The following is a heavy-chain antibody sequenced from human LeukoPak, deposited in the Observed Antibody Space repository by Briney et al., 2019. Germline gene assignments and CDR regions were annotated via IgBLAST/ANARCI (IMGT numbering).Heavy chain of an antibody. V-gene: IGHV4-59*02. J-gene: IGHJ4*02. CDR3: ARGGRDGPVDF. D-gene: IGHD5-24*01. CDR2: MSYSGTN. CDR1: VGSVRSHY. Sequence: SETLSLICIVSVGSVRSHYWNWIRQPTGKGLEWIGFMSYSGTNDYNPSLKSRVSISIDTSRNRVSLRLSSVTAADTAYYRCARGGRDGPVDFGGQGTLVTVSS.